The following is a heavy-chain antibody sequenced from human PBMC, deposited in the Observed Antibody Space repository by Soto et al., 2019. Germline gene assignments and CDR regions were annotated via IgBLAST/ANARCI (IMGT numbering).Heavy chain of an antibody. CDR3: SRVGGSTWH. V-gene: IGHV3-74*01. CDR2: INSDGSST. J-gene: IGHJ4*02. D-gene: IGHD1-26*01. Sequence: GSLRLSCAASGFTFSSYWVHWVRQAPGKGLVWVSRINSDGSSTNYADFVKGRFTISRDNAKNTLYLQMNSLRVEDTAVYYCSRVGGSTWHWGQGTLVTVSS. CDR1: GFTFSSYW.